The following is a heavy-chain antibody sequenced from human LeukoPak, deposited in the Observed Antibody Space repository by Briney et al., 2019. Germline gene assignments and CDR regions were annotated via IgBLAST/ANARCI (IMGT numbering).Heavy chain of an antibody. Sequence: TSSETLSLTCAVYGGSFSGNYWSWIRQPPGKGLEWIGEINHSGSTNYNPSLKSRVTISVDTSKNQFSLKLSSVTAADTAVYYCARHRAYYYDSSGYRYWGQGTLVTVFS. V-gene: IGHV4-34*01. CDR1: GGSFSGNY. CDR3: ARHRAYYYDSSGYRY. CDR2: INHSGST. J-gene: IGHJ4*02. D-gene: IGHD3-22*01.